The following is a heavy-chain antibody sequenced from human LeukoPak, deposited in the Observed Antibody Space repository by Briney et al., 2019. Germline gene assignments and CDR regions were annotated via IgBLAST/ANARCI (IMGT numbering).Heavy chain of an antibody. J-gene: IGHJ3*02. CDR2: IIAILSQA. V-gene: IGHV1-69*01. CDR1: GGTFSTYA. Sequence: ASVKVSCKASGGTFSTYAISWVRQAPGQGLEWMGGIIAILSQANYAQKFRGRVSTTADESTTTAYLELSRLRSEDTAVYYCATGGDYRDAFDMWGQGTMVTVSS. CDR3: ATGGDYRDAFDM. D-gene: IGHD4-17*01.